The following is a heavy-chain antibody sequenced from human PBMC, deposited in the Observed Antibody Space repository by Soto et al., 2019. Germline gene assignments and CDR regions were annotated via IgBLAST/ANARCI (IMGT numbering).Heavy chain of an antibody. J-gene: IGHJ2*01. Sequence: EVQLVESGGGLVKPGGSLRLSCAASGFTFSSYSMNWVRQAPGKGLEWVSSISSSSSYIDYADSVKGRFTISRDNAKNSLYLQMNSLRAEDTAVYYCARVGSSANWYFDLWGRGTLVTVSS. CDR3: ARVGSSANWYFDL. V-gene: IGHV3-21*01. CDR2: ISSSSSYI. D-gene: IGHD6-6*01. CDR1: GFTFSSYS.